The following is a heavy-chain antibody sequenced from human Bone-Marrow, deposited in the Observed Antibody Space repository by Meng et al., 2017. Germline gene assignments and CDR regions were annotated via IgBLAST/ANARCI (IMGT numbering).Heavy chain of an antibody. D-gene: IGHD2-2*01. CDR3: ARVYCSSTSCQYYFDY. Sequence: QVQVVEAGNEGKKPGASVKVSCKASGYTFTSYAIHWVRQAPGQRPEWMGWINAGNGNTEDSQKFQGRVTITRDTSASTAYMELSSLTSEDTAVYYCARVYCSSTSCQYYFDYWGQGTLVTVSS. CDR2: INAGNGNT. J-gene: IGHJ4*02. V-gene: IGHV1-3*01. CDR1: GYTFTSYA.